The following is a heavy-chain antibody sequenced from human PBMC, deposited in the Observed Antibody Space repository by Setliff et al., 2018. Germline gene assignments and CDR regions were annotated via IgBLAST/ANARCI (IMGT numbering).Heavy chain of an antibody. CDR3: ARSLVGATYSVYFDY. D-gene: IGHD1-26*01. Sequence: GASLKISCEGSGYSFTNYWIPWVRQLPGKGLEWTGIIYPVDSDTRYSPSFQCQVTMSADKSCNTAYLQWSNLKASDTAIYYCARSLVGATYSVYFDYWGQGALVTVSS. CDR2: IYPVDSDT. V-gene: IGHV5-51*01. J-gene: IGHJ4*02. CDR1: GYSFTNYW.